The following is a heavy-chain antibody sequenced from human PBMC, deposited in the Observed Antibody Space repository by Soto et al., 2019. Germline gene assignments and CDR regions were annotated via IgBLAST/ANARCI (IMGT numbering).Heavy chain of an antibody. D-gene: IGHD6-13*01. CDR1: GGSFSSYY. Sequence: QVQLQQWGAGLLKPSETLSLTCAVYGGSFSSYYWSWIRQPPGKGLEWIGEINHSGSTNYNPSLKSRVTISVDTSKNQFSLKLSSVTAADTAVYYCARARGNRAAAAGKLRDYYYYYYGMDVWGQGTTVTVSS. CDR3: ARARGNRAAAAGKLRDYYYYYYGMDV. CDR2: INHSGST. J-gene: IGHJ6*02. V-gene: IGHV4-34*01.